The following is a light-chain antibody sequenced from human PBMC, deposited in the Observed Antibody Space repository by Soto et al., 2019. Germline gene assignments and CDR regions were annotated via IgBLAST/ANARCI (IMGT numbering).Light chain of an antibody. CDR3: QQYGSLPYI. CDR1: QDISNH. V-gene: IGKV1-33*01. Sequence: DIQMTQSPSSLSASVGDRVTITCQASQDISNHLNWYQLQPGEAPKLLIYAASNLETGVPSRFSGGGSGTDFTVTISSLQPEDIAIYYCQQYGSLPYIFGQGTKLEIK. J-gene: IGKJ2*01. CDR2: AAS.